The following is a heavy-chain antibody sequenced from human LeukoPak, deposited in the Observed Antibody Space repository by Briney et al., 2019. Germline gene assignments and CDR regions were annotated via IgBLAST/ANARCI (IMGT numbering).Heavy chain of an antibody. D-gene: IGHD6-19*01. CDR2: IWYDGSNK. J-gene: IGHJ3*02. CDR1: GFTFSSYG. Sequence: QPGGSLRLSCAASGFTFSSYGMHWVRQAPGKGLEWVALIWYDGSNKHYVDSVKDRFTISRDNSNNTLYLQMDGLRAEDTAVYYCARRIAVAGSRARRLGILAFDIWGQGTMVTVSS. CDR3: ARRIAVAGSRARRLGILAFDI. V-gene: IGHV3-33*08.